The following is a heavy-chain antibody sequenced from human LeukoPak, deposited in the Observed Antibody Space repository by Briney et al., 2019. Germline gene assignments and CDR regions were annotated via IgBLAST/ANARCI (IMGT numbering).Heavy chain of an antibody. D-gene: IGHD2-2*01. V-gene: IGHV3-23*01. J-gene: IGHJ4*02. CDR1: GFTFSSYA. Sequence: PVGSLRLSCAAPGFTFSSYAISWVRHAPGKGLEWVSTIRGSGGNSYDADSVMGRLTISRDTSKNTLYLQMNSLRAEHTALYYCARYCSGTCYSGFQYWGQGTLVTVSS. CDR3: ARYCSGTCYSGFQY. CDR2: IRGSGGNS.